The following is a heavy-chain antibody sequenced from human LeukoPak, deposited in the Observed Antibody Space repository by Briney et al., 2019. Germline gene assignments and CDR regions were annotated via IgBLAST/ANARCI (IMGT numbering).Heavy chain of an antibody. Sequence: SETLSLTCTVSGGSISSYYWSWIRQPPGKGLEWIGYIYHSGSTNYNPSLKSRVTISVDTSKNQFSLKLSSVTAADTAVYYCARGGDSSGYYVYYYYYYMDVWGKGTTVTVSS. CDR3: ARGGDSSGYYVYYYYYYMDV. J-gene: IGHJ6*03. D-gene: IGHD3-22*01. V-gene: IGHV4-59*01. CDR2: IYHSGST. CDR1: GGSISSYY.